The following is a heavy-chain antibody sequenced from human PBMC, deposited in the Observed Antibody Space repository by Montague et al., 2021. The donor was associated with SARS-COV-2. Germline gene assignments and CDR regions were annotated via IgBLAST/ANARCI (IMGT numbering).Heavy chain of an antibody. CDR2: MNPNSGNT. D-gene: IGHD3-3*01. J-gene: IGHJ5*02. CDR3: ARDFRITISGVVIHNWFDP. V-gene: IGHV1-8*01. CDR1: GYTFTSYD. Sequence: SVKVSCKASGYTFTSYDINWVRQATGQGLEWMGWMNPNSGNTGYAQKFQGRVTMTRNTSISTAYMELSSLRSEDTAVYYCARDFRITISGVVIHNWFDPWGQGTMVTVSS.